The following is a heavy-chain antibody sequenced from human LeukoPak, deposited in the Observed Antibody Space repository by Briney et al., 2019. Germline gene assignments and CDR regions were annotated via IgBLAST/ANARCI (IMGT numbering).Heavy chain of an antibody. J-gene: IGHJ4*02. CDR1: GFTFSSYS. CDR3: ARDGGSSSSRPVDY. CDR2: ISSSSSDI. V-gene: IGHV3-21*01. D-gene: IGHD6-6*01. Sequence: GGSLRLSCAASGFTFSSYSMNWVRQAPGKGLEWVSSISSSSSDIYYADSVKGRFTISRDNAKNSLYLQMNSLRAEDTAVYYCARDGGSSSSRPVDYWGQGTLVTVSS.